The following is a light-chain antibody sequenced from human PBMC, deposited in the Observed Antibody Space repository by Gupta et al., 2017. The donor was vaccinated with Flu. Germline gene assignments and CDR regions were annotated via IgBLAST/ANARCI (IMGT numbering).Light chain of an antibody. Sequence: SYVLTQPPSVSVAPGQTARITCGGTNLGSKRVHWYQQKPGQAPILVVYDDSDRPSGIPERFSGSNSGITATLTISMVETGVEADFYCQVWDSSSDHQVFGGGTKLTVL. CDR1: NLGSKR. V-gene: IGLV3-21*02. J-gene: IGLJ2*01. CDR3: QVWDSSSDHQV. CDR2: DDS.